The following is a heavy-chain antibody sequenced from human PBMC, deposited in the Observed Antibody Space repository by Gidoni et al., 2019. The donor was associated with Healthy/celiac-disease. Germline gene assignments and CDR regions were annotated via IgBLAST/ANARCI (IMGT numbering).Heavy chain of an antibody. Sequence: QVQLVQSGAEVKKPGASVKVSCKASGYTFTRYGISWVRQAPGQGLEWMGWISAYNGNTNYAQKLQGRVTMTTDTSTSTAYMELRSLRSDDTAVYYCARDLVVPAVLYYYGMDVWGQGTTVTVSS. CDR2: ISAYNGNT. V-gene: IGHV1-18*01. CDR3: ARDLVVPAVLYYYGMDV. D-gene: IGHD2-2*01. CDR1: GYTFTRYG. J-gene: IGHJ6*02.